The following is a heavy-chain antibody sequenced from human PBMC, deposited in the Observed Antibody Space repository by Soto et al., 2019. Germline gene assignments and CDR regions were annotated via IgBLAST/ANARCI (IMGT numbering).Heavy chain of an antibody. CDR3: ARLYCSSDTCDSWFDP. CDR1: GHTFTTFW. V-gene: IGHV5-10-1*01. Sequence: GESLKISCTGFGHTFTTFWISWVRQMPGKGLEWMGRIDPRDSYTTYSPSFQGHVTISVDKSINTAYLQWGNLKASDTAMYYCARLYCSSDTCDSWFDPWGQGTLVTVSS. CDR2: IDPRDSYT. J-gene: IGHJ5*02. D-gene: IGHD2-2*01.